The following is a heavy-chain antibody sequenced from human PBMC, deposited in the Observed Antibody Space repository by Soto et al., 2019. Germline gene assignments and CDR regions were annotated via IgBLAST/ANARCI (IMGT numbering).Heavy chain of an antibody. J-gene: IGHJ4*02. CDR2: IYYTGNT. D-gene: IGHD6-19*01. V-gene: IGHV4-31*03. Sequence: SSETLSLTCTVSGGSISSNGHYWTWIRQHPGKGLEWIAYIYYTGNTYYNPSLKSRLSISVDTSKNQFSLKLRSVTAADTAVYYCAREQWGFDSWGQGTLVTVSS. CDR1: GGSISSNGHY. CDR3: AREQWGFDS.